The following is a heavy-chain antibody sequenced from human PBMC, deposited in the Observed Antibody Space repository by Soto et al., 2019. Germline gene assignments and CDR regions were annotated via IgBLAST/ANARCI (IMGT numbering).Heavy chain of an antibody. J-gene: IGHJ5*02. D-gene: IGHD2-21*02. CDR2: ISYDGSNK. V-gene: IGHV3-30*18. CDR3: AKDRDVEIAYCGGDCYLGLALDP. CDR1: GFTFSSYG. Sequence: GGSLRLSCAASGFTFSSYGMHWVRQAPGKGLEWVAVISYDGSNKYYADSVKGRFTISRDNSKNTLYLQMNSLRAEDTAVYYCAKDRDVEIAYCGGDCYLGLALDPWGQGTLVTVSS.